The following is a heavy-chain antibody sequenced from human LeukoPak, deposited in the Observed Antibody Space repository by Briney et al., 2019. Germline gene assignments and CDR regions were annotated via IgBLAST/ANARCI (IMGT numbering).Heavy chain of an antibody. J-gene: IGHJ4*02. CDR1: GFTFSSYA. D-gene: IGHD3-10*01. V-gene: IGHV3-23*01. Sequence: GGSLRLSCAASGFTFSSYAMSWVRQAPGTGLEWVSTLSGGGGSIYYADSVKGRFTISRDNSKNRLYLQMNSLRAEDTAVYYCAKEMIRGVSFDSWGQGSLVTVSS. CDR3: AKEMIRGVSFDS. CDR2: LSGGGGSI.